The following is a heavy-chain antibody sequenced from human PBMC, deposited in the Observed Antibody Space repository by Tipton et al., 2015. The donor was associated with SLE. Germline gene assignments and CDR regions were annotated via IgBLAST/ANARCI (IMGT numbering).Heavy chain of an antibody. CDR2: IYYSGST. D-gene: IGHD2-2*01. CDR1: GGSFSGYY. CDR3: ARDDPRPTIDY. J-gene: IGHJ4*02. V-gene: IGHV4-59*12. Sequence: TLSLTCAVYGGSFSGYYWSWIRQPPGKGLEWIGYIYYSGSTNYNPSLKSRVTISVDTSKNQFSLKLSSVTAADTAVYYCARDDPRPTIDYWGQGTLVTVSS.